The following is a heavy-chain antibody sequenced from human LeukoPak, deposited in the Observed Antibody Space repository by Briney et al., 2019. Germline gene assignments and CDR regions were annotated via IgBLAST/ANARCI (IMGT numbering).Heavy chain of an antibody. CDR3: ARGIIGYYFDY. Sequence: ASVKVSCETSGYTFTIYGISWVRQAPGQGLEWMGLISAYGNTNYAQNLQGRVTMTTDTSTSTAYMELRSLRSDDTAVYYCARGIIGYYFDYWGQGTLVTVSS. V-gene: IGHV1-18*01. CDR1: GYTFTIYG. D-gene: IGHD2-15*01. J-gene: IGHJ4*02. CDR2: ISAYGNT.